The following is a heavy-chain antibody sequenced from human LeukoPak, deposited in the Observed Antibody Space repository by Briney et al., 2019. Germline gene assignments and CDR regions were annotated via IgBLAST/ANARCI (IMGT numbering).Heavy chain of an antibody. V-gene: IGHV7-4-1*02. CDR2: INTNTGNP. D-gene: IGHD6-19*01. CDR3: ARAPPGSGWFSHY. J-gene: IGHJ4*02. CDR1: GGTFSSYA. Sequence: ASVRVSCKASGGTFSSYAISWVRQAPGQGLEWMGWINTNTGNPTYAQGFTGRFVFSLDTSVSTAYLQISSLKAEDTAVYYCARAPPGSGWFSHYWGQGTLVTVSS.